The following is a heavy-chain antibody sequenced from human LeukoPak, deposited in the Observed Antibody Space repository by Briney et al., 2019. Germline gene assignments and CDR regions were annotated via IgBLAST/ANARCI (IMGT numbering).Heavy chain of an antibody. Sequence: ASVKVSCKASGYTFTDYYMHWVRQAPGQGLEWMGWINPNSGGTSYAQKFQGRVTMTRDTSISTVYMELSRLTSDDTAVYYCAGTRAIILDYYYMDVWGKGTTVTVS. CDR2: INPNSGGT. V-gene: IGHV1-2*02. CDR3: AGTRAIILDYYYMDV. CDR1: GYTFTDYY. J-gene: IGHJ6*03. D-gene: IGHD2-8*02.